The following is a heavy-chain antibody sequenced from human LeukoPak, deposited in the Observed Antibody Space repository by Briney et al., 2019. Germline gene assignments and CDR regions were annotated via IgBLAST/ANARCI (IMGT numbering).Heavy chain of an antibody. Sequence: SQTLSLTCTVSGGSISSGSYYWSWIRQPAGKGLEWIGRIYTSGSTNYNPSLKSRVTISVDTSKNQFSLKLSSVTAADTAVYYCARDQGEAVAGLYYYYCYYMDVWGKGTTVTVSS. CDR2: IYTSGST. J-gene: IGHJ6*03. CDR1: GGSISSGSYY. V-gene: IGHV4-61*02. CDR3: ARDQGEAVAGLYYYYCYYMDV. D-gene: IGHD6-19*01.